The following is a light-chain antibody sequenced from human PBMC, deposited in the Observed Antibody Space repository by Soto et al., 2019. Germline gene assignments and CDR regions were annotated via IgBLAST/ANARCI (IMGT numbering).Light chain of an antibody. J-gene: IGKJ1*01. Sequence: AIQMSQSPSSLSASVGDRVTITCRASQGIRKDLGWYQQKPGKAPKLLIYAASSLQTEVPSRFSGSGSGTDFTLTISSLQPEDFATYYCLQDYNYPWTFGQGTKVEIK. V-gene: IGKV1-6*01. CDR2: AAS. CDR3: LQDYNYPWT. CDR1: QGIRKD.